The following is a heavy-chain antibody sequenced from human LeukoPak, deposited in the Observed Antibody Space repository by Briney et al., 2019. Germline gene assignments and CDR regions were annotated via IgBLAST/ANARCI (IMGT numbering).Heavy chain of an antibody. V-gene: IGHV1-3*01. CDR3: AVGAFDY. J-gene: IGHJ4*02. Sequence: ASVKVSCKASGYNFSNHTMHWVRQAPGQSLEWMGWINAGDGNTKYSQKLQDKVTITRDTSASTAYMELSSLRYEDAAVYYCAVGAFDYWGQGTLLTVSS. CDR2: INAGDGNT. D-gene: IGHD4-17*01. CDR1: GYNFSNHT.